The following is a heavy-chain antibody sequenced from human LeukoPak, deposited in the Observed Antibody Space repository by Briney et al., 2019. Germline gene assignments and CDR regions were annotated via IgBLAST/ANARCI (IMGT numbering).Heavy chain of an antibody. V-gene: IGHV1-2*02. D-gene: IGHD6-13*01. Sequence: ASVKVSCKASGYTFTGYYMHWVRQAPRQGLEWMGWINPNSGGTNYTQKFQGRVTMTRDTSISTAYMELSRLRSDDTAVYYCARGDSSSWYYFDYWGQGTLVTVSS. CDR1: GYTFTGYY. J-gene: IGHJ4*02. CDR3: ARGDSSSWYYFDY. CDR2: INPNSGGT.